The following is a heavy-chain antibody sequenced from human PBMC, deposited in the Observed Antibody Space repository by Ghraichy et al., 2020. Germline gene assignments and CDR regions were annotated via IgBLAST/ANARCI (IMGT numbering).Heavy chain of an antibody. D-gene: IGHD6-6*01. J-gene: IGHJ2*01. Sequence: SETLSLTCTVSGGSISNSYYYWGWIRQPPGKGLEWIGNIFYSGTTYYNPSPRGRVAVSVDTSKNQFSLKLSSVTAADTAVYYCGSLIAASDYWYFHLWGRGTLVTVSS. V-gene: IGHV4-39*07. CDR3: GSLIAASDYWYFHL. CDR1: GGSISNSYYY. CDR2: IFYSGTT.